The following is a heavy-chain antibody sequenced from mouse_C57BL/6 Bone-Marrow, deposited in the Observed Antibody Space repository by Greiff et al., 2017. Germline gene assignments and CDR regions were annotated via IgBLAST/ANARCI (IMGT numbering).Heavy chain of an antibody. Sequence: SGPELVKPGASVKISCKASGYTFTDYYINWVKQRPGQGLEWIGWIFPGSGSTYYNEKFKGKATLTVDKSSSTAYMLLSSLTSDDSAVYFCARYYGSSYWYIDVWGTGTTVTVSS. J-gene: IGHJ1*03. CDR3: ARYYGSSYWYIDV. CDR2: IFPGSGST. D-gene: IGHD1-1*01. CDR1: GYTFTDYY. V-gene: IGHV1-75*01.